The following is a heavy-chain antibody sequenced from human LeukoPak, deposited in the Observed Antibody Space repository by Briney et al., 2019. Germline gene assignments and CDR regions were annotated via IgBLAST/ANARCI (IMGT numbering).Heavy chain of an antibody. CDR1: GFTFSSYA. V-gene: IGHV3-23*01. Sequence: GGSLRLSCAASGFTFSSYAMSWVRQAPGKRLEWVSAISGSGGSTYYADSVKGRFTISRDNSKNTLYLQMNSLRAEDTAVYYCAKHIVVVPAAIHAVDYWGQGTLVTVSS. CDR3: AKHIVVVPAAIHAVDY. J-gene: IGHJ4*02. CDR2: ISGSGGST. D-gene: IGHD2-2*01.